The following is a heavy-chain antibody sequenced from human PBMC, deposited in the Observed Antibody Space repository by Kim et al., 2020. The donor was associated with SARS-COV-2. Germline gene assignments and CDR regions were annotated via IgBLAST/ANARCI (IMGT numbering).Heavy chain of an antibody. D-gene: IGHD2-2*01. V-gene: IGHV1-2*02. CDR1: GYTFTGYY. CDR2: INPNSGGT. CDR3: ARDYCSTTSCYAVLLD. Sequence: ASVKVSCKASGYTFTGYYIHWVRQAPGQGLEWMGRINPNSGGTNYAQKFQGRVTMTRDTSISTAYMELSRLRSDDTAVYYCARDYCSTTSCYAVLLDWGQGTLVTVSS. J-gene: IGHJ1*01.